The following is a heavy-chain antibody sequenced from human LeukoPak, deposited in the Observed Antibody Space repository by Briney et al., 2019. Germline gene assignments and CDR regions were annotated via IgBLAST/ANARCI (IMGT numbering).Heavy chain of an antibody. CDR1: GYTFTSYG. J-gene: IGHJ4*02. D-gene: IGHD3-22*01. V-gene: IGHV1-18*01. CDR2: VSAYNGNT. CDR3: ARDIGRITMIVALDY. Sequence: GASVKVSCKASGYTFTSYGISWVRQAPGQGLEWMGWVSAYNGNTNYAQKLQGRVTMTTDTSTSTAYMELRSLRSDDTAVYYCARDIGRITMIVALDYWGQGTLVTVSS.